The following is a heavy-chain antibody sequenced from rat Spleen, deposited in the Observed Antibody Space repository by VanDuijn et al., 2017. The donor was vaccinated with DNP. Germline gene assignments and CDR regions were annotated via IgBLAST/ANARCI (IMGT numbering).Heavy chain of an antibody. V-gene: IGHV3-3*01. CDR1: GYSITSSYR. CDR3: ARWPGYNPPYAMDA. J-gene: IGHJ4*01. Sequence: EVQLQESGPGLLKPSQSLSLTCSVTGYSITSSYRWNWIRKFPGNKLEWMGFISSAGSTNYNPPLKSRISITRDTSKNQFFLQLNSVTTEDTATYYCARWPGYNPPYAMDAWGQGTSVTVSS. CDR2: ISSAGST. D-gene: IGHD1-4*01.